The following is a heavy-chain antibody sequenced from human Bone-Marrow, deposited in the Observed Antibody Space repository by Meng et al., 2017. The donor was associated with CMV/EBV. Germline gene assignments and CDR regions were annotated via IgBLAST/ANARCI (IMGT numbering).Heavy chain of an antibody. D-gene: IGHD4-11*01. Sequence: SETLSLTCTVSGGSISSSSYYWGWIRQPPGKGLEWIGSIYYSGSTYYNPSLKSRVTISVDTSKNQFSLKLSSVTAEDTAVYYCARDGRSNYLDTAIDNWGQGTLVTVSS. CDR2: IYYSGST. CDR3: ARDGRSNYLDTAIDN. CDR1: GGSISSSSYY. V-gene: IGHV4-39*07. J-gene: IGHJ4*02.